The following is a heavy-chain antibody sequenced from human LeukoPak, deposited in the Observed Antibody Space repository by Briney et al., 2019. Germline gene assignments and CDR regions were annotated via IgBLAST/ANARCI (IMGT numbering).Heavy chain of an antibody. CDR3: AAGWEPHDAFDI. J-gene: IGHJ3*02. CDR2: IYYSGST. CDR1: GGSISSYY. Sequence: SETLSLTCTVSGGSISSYYWSWIRQPPGKGLEWIGYIYYSGSTNYNPSLKSRVTISVDTSKNQFSLKPSSVTAADTAVYYCAAGWEPHDAFDIWGQGTMVTVSS. V-gene: IGHV4-59*01. D-gene: IGHD1-26*01.